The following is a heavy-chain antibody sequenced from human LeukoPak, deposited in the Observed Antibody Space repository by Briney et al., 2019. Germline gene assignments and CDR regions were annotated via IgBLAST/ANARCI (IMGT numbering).Heavy chain of an antibody. CDR3: ARHIYGAYYYMDV. Sequence: SQTLSLTCTVSGGSISSGSYYWSWIRQPAGKGLEWIGRIYTSGSTNYNPSLKSRVTISVDTSKNQFSLNLSSVTAADTAVYYCARHIYGAYYYMDVWGKGTTVTVSS. CDR2: IYTSGST. J-gene: IGHJ6*03. D-gene: IGHD2-21*01. CDR1: GGSISSGSYY. V-gene: IGHV4-61*02.